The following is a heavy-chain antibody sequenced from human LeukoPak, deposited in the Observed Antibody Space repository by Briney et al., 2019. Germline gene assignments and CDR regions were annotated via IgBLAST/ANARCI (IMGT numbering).Heavy chain of an antibody. V-gene: IGHV4-59*01. J-gene: IGHJ4*02. CDR2: IYYSGST. Sequence: PSETLSLTCTVSGGSISSYYWSWIRQAPGKGLEWIGYIYYSGSTNYNPSLKSRVTISVDTSKNQFSLKLSSVTAADTAVYYCARGVIFVYWGQGTLVTVSS. CDR1: GGSISSYY. CDR3: ARGVIFVY. D-gene: IGHD3-22*01.